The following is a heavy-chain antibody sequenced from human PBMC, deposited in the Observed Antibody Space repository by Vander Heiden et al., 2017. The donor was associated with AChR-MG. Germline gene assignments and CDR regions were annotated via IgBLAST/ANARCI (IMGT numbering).Heavy chain of an antibody. J-gene: IGHJ4*02. V-gene: IGHV3-21*01. CDR2: ISSSSSYI. D-gene: IGHD4-17*01. CDR3: ARDDVREDYGATRFDY. Sequence: EVQLVESGGGLVKPGGSLRLSCAASGFTFSSYSMNWVRQAPGKGLGWVSSISSSSSYIYYADSVKGRFTISRDNAKNSLYLQMNSLRAEDTAVYYCARDDVREDYGATRFDYWGQGTLVTVSS. CDR1: GFTFSSYS.